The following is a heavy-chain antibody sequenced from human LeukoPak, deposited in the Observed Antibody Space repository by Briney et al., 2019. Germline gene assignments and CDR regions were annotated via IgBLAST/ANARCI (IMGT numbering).Heavy chain of an antibody. CDR1: GFTFSSYA. CDR3: ARDQNYYGSGTPFDY. J-gene: IGHJ4*02. Sequence: PGGSLRLSCAASGFTFSSYAMHWVRQAPGKRLEWVAVISYDGSNKYYADSVKGRFTISRDNSKNTLYFQMNSLRAEDTAVYYCARDQNYYGSGTPFDYWGQGTLVTVSS. V-gene: IGHV3-30*01. D-gene: IGHD3-10*01. CDR2: ISYDGSNK.